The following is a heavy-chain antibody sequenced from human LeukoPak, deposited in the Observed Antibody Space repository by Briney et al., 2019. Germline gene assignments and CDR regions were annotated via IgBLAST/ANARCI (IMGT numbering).Heavy chain of an antibody. CDR3: VKDSNYDFWSGYYKGFDN. CDR1: GFTFDDYG. V-gene: IGHV3-20*04. CDR2: ISRDGGRT. Sequence: PGGSLRPSCAASGFTSGFTFDDYGMIWVRQVPGKGLEWVSGISRDGGRTGYADSVQGRFTISRDNSRNSLHLQMNSLRVEDTAFYYCVKDSNYDFWSGYYKGFDNWGQGTLVTVSS. D-gene: IGHD3-3*01. J-gene: IGHJ4*02.